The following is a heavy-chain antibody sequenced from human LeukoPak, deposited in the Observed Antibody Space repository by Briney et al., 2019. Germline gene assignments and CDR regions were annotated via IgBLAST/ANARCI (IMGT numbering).Heavy chain of an antibody. D-gene: IGHD3-22*01. Sequence: GGSLRLSCAASGFTVSSNYMSWVRQAPGKGLEWVSVIYSGGSTYYADFVKGRFTISRDNSKNTLYLQMNSLRAEDTAVYYCARTTYYYDSSGYYNYWGQGTLVTVSS. CDR2: IYSGGST. J-gene: IGHJ4*02. V-gene: IGHV3-66*01. CDR3: ARTTYYYDSSGYYNY. CDR1: GFTVSSNY.